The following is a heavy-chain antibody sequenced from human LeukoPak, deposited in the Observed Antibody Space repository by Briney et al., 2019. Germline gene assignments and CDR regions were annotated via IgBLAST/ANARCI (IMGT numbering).Heavy chain of an antibody. D-gene: IGHD6-19*01. Sequence: GRSMRLSCAASGFTFSSHGTHWVRQAPGKGLEWVATIRYDGSKKWYAESVRGRFTISRDDSKNTLFLQMNNLRVEDTAVYYCAREDSSGWYTAYWGQGTLVTVSS. CDR1: GFTFSSHG. V-gene: IGHV3-33*01. CDR3: AREDSSGWYTAY. CDR2: IRYDGSKK. J-gene: IGHJ4*02.